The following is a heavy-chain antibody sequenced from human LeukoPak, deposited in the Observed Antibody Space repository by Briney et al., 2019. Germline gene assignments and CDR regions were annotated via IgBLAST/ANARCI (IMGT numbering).Heavy chain of an antibody. CDR3: ARAMNSWFLLGLDY. V-gene: IGHV1-2*02. CDR1: GYTFTAYY. J-gene: IGHJ4*02. CDR2: IDPNSGDT. D-gene: IGHD3-22*01. Sequence: ASVKVSCKASGYTFTAYYIHWVRQAPGQGLEWMGWIDPNSGDTRYVEKFQGRVTMTRDTSFSTAYMALSSLRSDDTAMYYCARAMNSWFLLGLDYWGQGNLVTVSS.